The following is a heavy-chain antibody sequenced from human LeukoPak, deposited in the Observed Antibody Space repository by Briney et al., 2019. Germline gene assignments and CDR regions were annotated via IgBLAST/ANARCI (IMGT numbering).Heavy chain of an antibody. CDR1: GFTVSSNY. CDR2: IYSGGST. J-gene: IGHJ5*02. D-gene: IGHD2-2*01. V-gene: IGHV3-53*01. CDR3: ARDIRWRVVPGPTKEKKRASWFDP. Sequence: PGGSLRLSCAASGFTVSSNYMSWVRQAPGKGLEWVSIIYSGGSTFYADSVKGRFTISRDNAKNSLYLQMNSLRAEDTAVYYCARDIRWRVVPGPTKEKKRASWFDPWGQGTLVTVSS.